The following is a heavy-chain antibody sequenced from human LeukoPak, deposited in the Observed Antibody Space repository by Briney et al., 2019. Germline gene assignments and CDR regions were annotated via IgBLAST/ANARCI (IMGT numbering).Heavy chain of an antibody. CDR1: GYTFTGYY. Sequence: ASVKVSCKASGYTFTGYYMHWVRQAPGQGLEWMGWINPNSGGTNYAQKFQGRVTMTRDTSISTAYMELSRLRSDDTAVYYCAGDGPLLYYYDSSNWFDPWGQGTLVTVSS. J-gene: IGHJ5*02. CDR2: INPNSGGT. D-gene: IGHD3-22*01. CDR3: AGDGPLLYYYDSSNWFDP. V-gene: IGHV1-2*02.